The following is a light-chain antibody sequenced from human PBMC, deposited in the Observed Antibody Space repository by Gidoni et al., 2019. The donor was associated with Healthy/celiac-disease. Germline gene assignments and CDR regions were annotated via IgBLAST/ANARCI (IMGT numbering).Light chain of an antibody. V-gene: IGKV2-28*01. Sequence: DNVMTQCLLSLSVTPGEPASISCRSSQSFLDSNGYNSLDWYLQKPGQSPQLLIYLGSNRASGVPDRFSGSGSGTDFTLKISRVEAEDVGVYYCMQALQSPPYTFGQGTKLEIK. CDR2: LGS. CDR1: QSFLDSNGYNS. CDR3: MQALQSPPYT. J-gene: IGKJ2*01.